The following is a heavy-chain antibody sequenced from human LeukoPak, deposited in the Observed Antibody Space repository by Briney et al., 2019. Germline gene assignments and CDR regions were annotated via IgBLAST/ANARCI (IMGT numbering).Heavy chain of an antibody. V-gene: IGHV7-4-1*02. CDR2: INTNTGNP. CDR1: GYTFTSYA. D-gene: IGHD6-13*01. J-gene: IGHJ6*02. Sequence: ASVKVSCKASGYTFTSYAMNWVRQAPGQGLEWMGWINTNTGNPTYAQGFTGRFVFSLDTSVSTAYLQISSLKAEDTAVYYCARDRIAAAGIYYYYYGMDVWGQGTTVTVSS. CDR3: ARDRIAAAGIYYYYYGMDV.